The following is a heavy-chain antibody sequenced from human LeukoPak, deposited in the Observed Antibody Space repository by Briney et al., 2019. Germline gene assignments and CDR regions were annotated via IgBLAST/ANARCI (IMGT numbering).Heavy chain of an antibody. J-gene: IGHJ4*02. V-gene: IGHV3-30-3*01. CDR1: GSTISDNY. CDR2: ISYDGSNK. CDR3: ARDRSGVHDY. D-gene: IGHD3-10*01. Sequence: GGSLRLSCAVSGSTISDNYMHWVRQAPGKGLEWVAVISYDGSNKYYADSVKGRFTISRDNSKNTLYLQMNSLRAEDTAVYYCARDRSGVHDYWGQGTLVTVSS.